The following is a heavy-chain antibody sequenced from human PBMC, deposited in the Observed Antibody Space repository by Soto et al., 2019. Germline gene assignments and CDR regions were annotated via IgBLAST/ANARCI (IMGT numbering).Heavy chain of an antibody. D-gene: IGHD2-2*01. Sequence: PSETLSLTCTVSGGSISSGGYYWSWIRQHPGKGLEWIGYIYHSGSTYYNPSLESRVTISVDTSMNQFSLKLSSVTAADTAVYYCAREYCTSTRCYPFFDYWGQGSLVTVS. J-gene: IGHJ4*02. V-gene: IGHV4-31*03. CDR1: GGSISSGGYY. CDR2: IYHSGST. CDR3: AREYCTSTRCYPFFDY.